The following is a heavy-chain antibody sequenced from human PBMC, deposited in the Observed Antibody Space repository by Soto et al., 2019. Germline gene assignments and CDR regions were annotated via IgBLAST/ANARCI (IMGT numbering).Heavy chain of an antibody. CDR1: GFTFSGYS. V-gene: IGHV3-21*02. CDR3: VRDHGVSTLKGAFAY. CDR2: INSGSRYI. Sequence: EVQLVESGGGLVRPGGSLRLSCTDSGFTFSGYSMNWVRQAPGKGLAWVSSINSGSRYIYYADSVRGRVTSSRDNEKKTLYLPMSSLRGEDTAVYDCVRDHGVSTLKGAFAYWGQGTLVTVSS. D-gene: IGHD3-10*01. J-gene: IGHJ4*02.